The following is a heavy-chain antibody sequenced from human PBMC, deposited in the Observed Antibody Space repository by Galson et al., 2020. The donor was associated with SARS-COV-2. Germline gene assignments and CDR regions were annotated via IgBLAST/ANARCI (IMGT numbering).Heavy chain of an antibody. D-gene: IGHD6-19*01. CDR2: INSDGSST. CDR1: GFTFSSCW. J-gene: IGHJ4*02. Sequence: TGGSLRLFCAASGFTFSSCWMHWVRQAPGKGLVWVSRINSDGSSTSYADSVKGRFTISRDNAKNTLYLQMNSLRAEDTAVYYCARVGTRSGWKYYFDYWGQGTLVTVSS. V-gene: IGHV3-74*01. CDR3: ARVGTRSGWKYYFDY.